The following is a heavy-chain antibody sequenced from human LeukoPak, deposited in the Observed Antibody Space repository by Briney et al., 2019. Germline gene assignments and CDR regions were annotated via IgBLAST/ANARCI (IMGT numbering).Heavy chain of an antibody. CDR2: INPNSGGT. D-gene: IGHD4-17*01. Sequence: ASVKVSCKASGYTFTGYYMQWLRQAPGQGLEWMGWINPNSGGTNYAQKFQGRVTMTRDTSISTAYMELSRLRSDDTAVYYCARSSGDYDFAFDIWGQGTMVTVSS. CDR1: GYTFTGYY. J-gene: IGHJ3*02. V-gene: IGHV1-2*02. CDR3: ARSSGDYDFAFDI.